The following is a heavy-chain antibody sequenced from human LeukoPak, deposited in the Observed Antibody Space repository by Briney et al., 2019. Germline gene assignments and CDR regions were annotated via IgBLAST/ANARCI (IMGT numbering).Heavy chain of an antibody. J-gene: IGHJ4*02. V-gene: IGHV3-21*01. Sequence: GGSLRLSCAASGFTFSSYSMNWVRQAPGKGLEWVSSISSSSSYIYYADSVKGRFTISRDNAKDSLYLQMNSLRAEDTAVYYCARALDRGDIVVVPAAAPFDYWGQGTLVTVSS. CDR3: ARALDRGDIVVVPAAAPFDY. CDR1: GFTFSSYS. CDR2: ISSSSSYI. D-gene: IGHD2-2*01.